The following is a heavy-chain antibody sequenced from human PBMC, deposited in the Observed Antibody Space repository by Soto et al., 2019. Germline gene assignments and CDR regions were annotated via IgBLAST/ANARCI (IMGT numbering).Heavy chain of an antibody. J-gene: IGHJ5*02. Sequence: SETLSLTCTVSGGSISSYYWSWIRQPTGKGLEWIGYIYYSGSTNYNPSLKSRVTISVDTSKNQFSLKVSSVTAADTAVYYCARDGSAYCGGDCYSNWFDPWGQGTLVTVSS. V-gene: IGHV4-59*01. D-gene: IGHD2-21*02. CDR3: ARDGSAYCGGDCYSNWFDP. CDR1: GGSISSYY. CDR2: IYYSGST.